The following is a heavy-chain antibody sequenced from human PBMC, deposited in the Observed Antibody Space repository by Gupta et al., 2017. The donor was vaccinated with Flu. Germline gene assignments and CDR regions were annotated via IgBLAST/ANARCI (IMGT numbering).Heavy chain of an antibody. CDR2: IIPIFGTT. CDR1: GDPFSRYA. V-gene: IGHV1-69*01. CDR3: ARADWSRTKCYGWFYYYYYRDV. D-gene: IGHD2-2*01. J-gene: IGHJ6*03. Sequence: QVQLLQSVADVKKPGSSVTVSCKASGDPFSRYAITCVRQAPGQGLEWMGGIIPIFGTTNYEQNLQGRLTITGDESTNTADMELSSLRSDDTAVYYCARADWSRTKCYGWFYYYYYRDVWGQGTTVTVSS.